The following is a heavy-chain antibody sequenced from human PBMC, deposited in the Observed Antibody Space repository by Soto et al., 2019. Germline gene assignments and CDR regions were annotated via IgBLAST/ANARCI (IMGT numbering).Heavy chain of an antibody. CDR3: AKGRELLDY. V-gene: IGHV3-23*01. D-gene: IGHD1-26*01. CDR2: ISGSGGST. J-gene: IGHJ4*02. CDR1: GFTFSIYA. Sequence: PGESLKISCAASGFTFSIYAMSWVRQAPGKGLEWVSAISGSGGSTYYADSVKGRFTISRDNSKNTLYLQMNSLRAEDTAVYYCAKGRELLDYWGQGTLVTVSS.